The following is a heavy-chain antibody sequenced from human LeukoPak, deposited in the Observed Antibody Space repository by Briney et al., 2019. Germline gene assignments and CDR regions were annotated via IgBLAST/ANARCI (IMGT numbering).Heavy chain of an antibody. J-gene: IGHJ3*02. Sequence: GGSLRLSCAASGFTFSSYAMSWVRQAPGKGLEWVSAISGSGGSTYYADSVKGRFTISRDNSKNTLYLQMNSLRAEDTAVYYCAKDLFVSGDSIPDAFDIWGQGTMVTVSS. V-gene: IGHV3-23*01. CDR2: ISGSGGST. D-gene: IGHD3-22*01. CDR3: AKDLFVSGDSIPDAFDI. CDR1: GFTFSSYA.